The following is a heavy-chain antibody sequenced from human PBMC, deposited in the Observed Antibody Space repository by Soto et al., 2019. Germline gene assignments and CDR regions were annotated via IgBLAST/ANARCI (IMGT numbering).Heavy chain of an antibody. Sequence: GSLRLSCAGSGFTFSSYSMNWVRQAPGKGLEWVSYISSSSSTIYYADSVKGRFTISRDNAKNSLYLQMNSLRAEDTAVYYCARGLGFWSGLNAFDIWGRGTMVTVSS. V-gene: IGHV3-48*01. CDR3: ARGLGFWSGLNAFDI. CDR1: GFTFSSYS. CDR2: ISSSSSTI. J-gene: IGHJ3*02. D-gene: IGHD3-3*01.